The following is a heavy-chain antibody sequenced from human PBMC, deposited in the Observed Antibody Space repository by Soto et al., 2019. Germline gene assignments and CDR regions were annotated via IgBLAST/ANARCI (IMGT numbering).Heavy chain of an antibody. CDR3: ARDRLYGSGSYNVPPDY. Sequence: GGSLRLSCAASGFIFSNYGMHWVRQAPGKGLEWVAVIWYDGSNKYYADSVKGRFTISRDNSKSTLYLQMNSLRAEDTAVYYCARDRLYGSGSYNVPPDYWGQGTLVTVSS. V-gene: IGHV3-33*01. CDR2: IWYDGSNK. J-gene: IGHJ4*02. D-gene: IGHD3-10*01. CDR1: GFIFSNYG.